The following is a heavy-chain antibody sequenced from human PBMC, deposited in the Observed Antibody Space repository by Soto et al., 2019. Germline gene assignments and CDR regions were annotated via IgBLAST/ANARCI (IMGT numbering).Heavy chain of an antibody. J-gene: IGHJ4*02. Sequence: QVQLVQSGAEVKKPGASVKVSCQTSGGSFGIYPISWVRQAPGQGLEGVGRVIPILNVANSTQKLHGRLNLTPDKSTTTAYMELSSLTSEDTAVYYCARESTSGLDYWGQGTLVTVSS. D-gene: IGHD2-2*01. V-gene: IGHV1-69*04. CDR2: VIPILNVA. CDR1: GGSFGIYP. CDR3: ARESTSGLDY.